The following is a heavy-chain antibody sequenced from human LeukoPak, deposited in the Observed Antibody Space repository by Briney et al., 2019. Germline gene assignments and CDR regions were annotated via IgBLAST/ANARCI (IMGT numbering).Heavy chain of an antibody. CDR2: IYYSGST. Sequence: SETLSLTCTVSGGSISSSSYYWGWIRQPPGKGLEWIGSIYYSGSTYYNPSLKSRVTISVDTSKNQFSLKVSSVTAADTAVYYCAHSVVSAASFDYWGQGTLVTVSS. J-gene: IGHJ4*02. CDR1: GGSISSSSYY. D-gene: IGHD2-21*01. V-gene: IGHV4-39*07. CDR3: AHSVVSAASFDY.